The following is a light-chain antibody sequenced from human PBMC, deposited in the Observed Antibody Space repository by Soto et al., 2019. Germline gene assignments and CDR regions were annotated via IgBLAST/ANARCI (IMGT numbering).Light chain of an antibody. J-gene: IGKJ1*01. CDR3: QQYNGWPPWT. CDR1: QSVSDN. CDR2: GAS. V-gene: IGKV3-15*01. Sequence: EIVLTQAPATLSLSPGERATLSCRAGQSVSDNLAWYQQKPGQAPRLLIYGASTRATGIPARFSGSGSGTDFTLTISSLQSEDFAVYYCQQYNGWPPWTFGQGTKVDIK.